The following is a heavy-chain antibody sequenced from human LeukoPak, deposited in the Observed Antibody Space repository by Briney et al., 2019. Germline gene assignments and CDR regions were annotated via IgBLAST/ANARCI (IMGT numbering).Heavy chain of an antibody. CDR3: ARGAPGSYCSGGSCPYFDY. CDR2: VNPNSGHT. D-gene: IGHD2-15*01. V-gene: IGHV1-8*02. CDR1: GYTFTGYY. Sequence: ASVKVSCKASGYTFTGYYMHWVRQAPGQGPEWMGWVNPNSGHTGYAQKFQGRVTMTTNTSISTAYMELSSLRSEDTAVYYCARGAPGSYCSGGSCPYFDYWGQGTLVSVSS. J-gene: IGHJ4*02.